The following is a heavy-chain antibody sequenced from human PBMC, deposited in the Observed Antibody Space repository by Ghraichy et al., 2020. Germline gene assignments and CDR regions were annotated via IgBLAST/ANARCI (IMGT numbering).Heavy chain of an antibody. Sequence: GGSLRLSCATSGFTFSNYWMSWVRQAPGKGLEWVANIKPDVSERYYLDSVKGRFTIFRDNANNSLYLQMHSLRAEDTAVYYCARRVAVAGTWIWYLDLWGRGTLVSVSS. D-gene: IGHD6-19*01. CDR3: ARRVAVAGTWIWYLDL. V-gene: IGHV3-7*03. CDR1: GFTFSNYW. J-gene: IGHJ2*01. CDR2: IKPDVSER.